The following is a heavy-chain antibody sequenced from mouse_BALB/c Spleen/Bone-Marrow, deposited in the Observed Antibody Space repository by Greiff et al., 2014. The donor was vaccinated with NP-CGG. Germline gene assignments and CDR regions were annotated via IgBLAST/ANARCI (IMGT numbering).Heavy chain of an antibody. CDR2: IYPYNGGT. CDR1: GYTFTDYN. D-gene: IGHD2-10*02. J-gene: IGHJ1*01. V-gene: IGHV1S29*02. CDR3: ARSYGNWYFDV. Sequence: EVKLMESGPELVKPGASVKIFCKASGYTFTDYNMHWVKQSHGKSLEWIGYIYPYNGGTGYNQKFKSKATLTVDNSSSTAYMELRSLTSEDSAVYYCARSYGNWYFDVWGAGTTVTVSS.